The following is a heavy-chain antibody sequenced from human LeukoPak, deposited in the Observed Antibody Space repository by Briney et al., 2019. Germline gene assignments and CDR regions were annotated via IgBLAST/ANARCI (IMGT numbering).Heavy chain of an antibody. CDR1: GFTFSSYS. V-gene: IGHV3-21*01. J-gene: IGHJ4*02. CDR2: ISSSSSYI. CDR3: ARALPSYSSSWYGGFSVGGFAY. Sequence: GGSLRLSCAASGFTFSSYSMNWVRQAPGKGLEWVSSISSSSSYIYYADSVKGRFTISRDNAKNSLYLQMNSLRAEDTAVYYCARALPSYSSSWYGGFSVGGFAYWGQGTLVTVSS. D-gene: IGHD6-13*01.